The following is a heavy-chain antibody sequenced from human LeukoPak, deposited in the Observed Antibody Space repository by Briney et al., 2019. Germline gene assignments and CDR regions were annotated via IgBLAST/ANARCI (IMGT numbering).Heavy chain of an antibody. V-gene: IGHV4-30-2*01. J-gene: IGHJ5*02. CDR1: GGSISSGGYS. D-gene: IGHD3-10*01. CDR3: ARFGSGSWGSWFDP. Sequence: SQTLSLTCAVSGGSISSGGYSWSWIRQPPGKGLEWIGYIYHSGSTYYNPSLKSRVTTPVDRSKNQFSLKLSSVTAADTAVYYCARFGSGSWGSWFDPWGQGTLVTVSS. CDR2: IYHSGST.